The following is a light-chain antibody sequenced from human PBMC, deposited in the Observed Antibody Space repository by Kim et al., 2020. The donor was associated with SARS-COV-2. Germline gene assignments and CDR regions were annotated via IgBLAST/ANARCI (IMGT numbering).Light chain of an antibody. CDR2: GAS. CDR1: QSISRNY. V-gene: IGKV3-20*01. Sequence: PGERATLSCRASQSISRNYLAWYQQRPGQTPRLLIYGASSRATNIPDRFSGSGSGTDFTLTISRLEPEDFAIYFCQQYGTAPRLSFGGGTKVEIK. CDR3: QQYGTAPRLS. J-gene: IGKJ4*01.